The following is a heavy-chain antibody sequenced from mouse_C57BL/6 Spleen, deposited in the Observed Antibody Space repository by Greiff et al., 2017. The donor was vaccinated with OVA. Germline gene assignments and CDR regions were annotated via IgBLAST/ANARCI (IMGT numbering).Heavy chain of an antibody. CDR1: GYTFTSYW. CDR3: ARKGFAY. J-gene: IGHJ3*01. V-gene: IGHV1-69*01. CDR2: IDPSDSST. Sequence: VQLQQPGAELVMPGASVKLSCKASGYTFTSYWMHWVQQRPGQGLEWIGEIDPSDSSTNYNQKFKGKSTLTVDKSSSTAYMQLSSLTSEDSAVDYCARKGFAYWGQGTLVTVSA.